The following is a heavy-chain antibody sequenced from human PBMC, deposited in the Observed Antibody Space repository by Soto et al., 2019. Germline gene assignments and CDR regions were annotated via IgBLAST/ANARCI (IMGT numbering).Heavy chain of an antibody. Sequence: SETLSLTCAVYGGSFSGYYWSWIRQPPGKGLEWIGEINHSGSTNYNPSLKSRVTISVDASQDQFSLKLSSVTAADTAVYYCARTEAAAGTWDWYFDLWGRGTLVTVSS. J-gene: IGHJ2*01. CDR1: GGSFSGYY. D-gene: IGHD6-13*01. V-gene: IGHV4-34*01. CDR3: ARTEAAAGTWDWYFDL. CDR2: INHSGST.